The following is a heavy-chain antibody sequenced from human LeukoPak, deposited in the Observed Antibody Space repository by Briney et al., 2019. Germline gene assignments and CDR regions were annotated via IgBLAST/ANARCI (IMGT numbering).Heavy chain of an antibody. D-gene: IGHD6-13*01. CDR2: ITPIRAIT. CDR1: GGTFSSYA. V-gene: IGHV1-69*04. J-gene: IGHJ5*02. CDR3: AKEITVSAAGSNWFDP. Sequence: ASVTVSCKASGGTFSSYAITWVRQAPGQGLEWMGRITPIRAITMYAQKFQGRVTITADKSTSTAYMELSSLRSEDTAVYYCAKEITVSAAGSNWFDPWGQGTLATVSS.